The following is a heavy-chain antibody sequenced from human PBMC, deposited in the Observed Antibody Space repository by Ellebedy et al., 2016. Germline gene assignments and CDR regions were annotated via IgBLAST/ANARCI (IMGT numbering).Heavy chain of an antibody. CDR1: GGSFSSYY. D-gene: IGHD6-13*01. CDR3: ARGLIAQAAAGTSYWFDP. Sequence: SETLSLTXTASGGSFSSYYWSWVRQPPGKGLEWIGYIYYSGSTNYNPSLKSRVTISVDTSKNQFSLKLSSVTAADTAVYYCARGLIAQAAAGTSYWFDPWGQGTLVTVSS. CDR2: IYYSGST. J-gene: IGHJ5*02. V-gene: IGHV4-59*01.